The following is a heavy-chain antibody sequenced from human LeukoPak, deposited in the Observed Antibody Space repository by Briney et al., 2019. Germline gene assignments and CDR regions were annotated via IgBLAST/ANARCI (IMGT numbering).Heavy chain of an antibody. V-gene: IGHV3-23*01. CDR2: ISADSYYT. CDR1: GFTFSDYY. CDR3: ANFVDTSMGGNDY. J-gene: IGHJ4*02. D-gene: IGHD5-18*01. Sequence: GGSLRLSCAVSGFTFSDYYMSWVRQAPGKGLEWVSAISADSYYTYYADSVQGRFTISRDNSKNTLYLQMNSLRAEDTALYYCANFVDTSMGGNDYWGQGTLVTVSS.